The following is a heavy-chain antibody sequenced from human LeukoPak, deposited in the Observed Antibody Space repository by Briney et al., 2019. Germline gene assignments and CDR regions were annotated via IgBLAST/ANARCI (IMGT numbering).Heavy chain of an antibody. D-gene: IGHD6-13*01. V-gene: IGHV4-59*01. CDR2: IYYSGST. J-gene: IGHJ4*02. CDR3: ARWVAAGTGFDY. Sequence: SETLSLTCTVSGGSISSYYWSWIRQPPGKGLEWIGYIYYSGSTNYNPSLKSRVTISVDTSKNQFSLKLSSVTAADTAVYYCARWVAAGTGFDYWGQGTLVTVSS. CDR1: GGSISSYY.